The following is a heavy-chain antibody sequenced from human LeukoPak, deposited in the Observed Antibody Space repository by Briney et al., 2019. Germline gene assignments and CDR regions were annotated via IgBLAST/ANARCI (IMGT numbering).Heavy chain of an antibody. Sequence: ASVKVSCKASGYTFTGYYMHWVRQAPGQGLEWMGWINPNSGGTNYAQKFQGRVTMTRDTSISTAYMELSRLRSDDTAVYYCARGAHESYSAFDIWGQGTMVTVSS. D-gene: IGHD1-26*01. CDR2: INPNSGGT. V-gene: IGHV1-2*02. CDR1: GYTFTGYY. CDR3: ARGAHESYSAFDI. J-gene: IGHJ3*02.